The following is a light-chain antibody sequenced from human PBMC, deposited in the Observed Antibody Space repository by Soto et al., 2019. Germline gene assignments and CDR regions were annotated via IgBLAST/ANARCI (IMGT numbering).Light chain of an antibody. CDR2: GAS. CDR3: QQYGSSPPK. CDR1: QSVSTNY. V-gene: IGKV3-20*01. J-gene: IGKJ1*01. Sequence: ELVLTQSPGTLSLSPGERATLSCRASQSVSTNYLAWYQRKPGQAPRLLIYGASSRATDIPNRFSGSGSGTDFTLTITRLKAEDCAVYYCQQYGSSPPKFGQGTKVEIK.